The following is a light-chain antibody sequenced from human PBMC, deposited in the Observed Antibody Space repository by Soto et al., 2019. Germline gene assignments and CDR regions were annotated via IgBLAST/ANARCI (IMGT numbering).Light chain of an antibody. CDR3: QQSDSSVT. CDR2: GAS. Sequence: EIVLTQSPGTLSLSPGERATLSCRATQSIRNNYLAWYQQKPGQAPRLLMFGASTRATGVPDRFSGSGFGTDFTLTISRLEPEDFAVYYCQQSDSSVTFGQGTRLEI. CDR1: QSIRNNY. J-gene: IGKJ5*01. V-gene: IGKV3-20*01.